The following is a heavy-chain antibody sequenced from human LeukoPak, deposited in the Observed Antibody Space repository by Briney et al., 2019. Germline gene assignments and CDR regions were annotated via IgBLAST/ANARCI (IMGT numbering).Heavy chain of an antibody. V-gene: IGHV3-30*18. CDR2: ISYDGSNK. Sequence: PGGSLRLSCAASGFTFSSYGMHWVRQAPGKGLEWVAVISYDGSNKYYADSVKGRFTISRDNSKNTLYLQMNSLRAEDTAVYYYAKDPWGYCSGGSCFFFDYWGQGTLVTVSS. J-gene: IGHJ4*02. CDR3: AKDPWGYCSGGSCFFFDY. D-gene: IGHD2-15*01. CDR1: GFTFSSYG.